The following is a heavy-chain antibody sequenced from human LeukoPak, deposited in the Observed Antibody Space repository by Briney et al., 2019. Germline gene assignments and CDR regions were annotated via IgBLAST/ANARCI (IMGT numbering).Heavy chain of an antibody. D-gene: IGHD3-10*01. V-gene: IGHV3-9*01. CDR1: GFTFDGYA. J-gene: IGHJ6*02. CDR2: ISWNSGSI. Sequence: PGGSLRLSCAASGFTFDGYAMHWVRQAPGKGLEWVSGISWNSGSIGYADSVKGRFTISRDNAKNSLYLQMNSLRAEDTALYYCAKDIRAYYYYYGMDVWGQGTTVTVSS. CDR3: AKDIRAYYYYYGMDV.